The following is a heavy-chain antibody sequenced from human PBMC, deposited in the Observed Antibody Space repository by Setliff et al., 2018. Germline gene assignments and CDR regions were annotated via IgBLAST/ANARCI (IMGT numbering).Heavy chain of an antibody. CDR1: GFAISSCW. V-gene: IGHV4-34*01. J-gene: IGHJ4*02. D-gene: IGHD2-8*02. CDR2: INHSGST. CDR3: TVYNTGSSKDHY. Sequence: SETLRLSCVASGFAISSCWMSWVRQPPGKGLEWIGEINHSGSTNYNPSLKSRVTISVDTSKNQFSLKLSSVTAADTALYYCTVYNTGSSKDHYWGQGTPVTVSS.